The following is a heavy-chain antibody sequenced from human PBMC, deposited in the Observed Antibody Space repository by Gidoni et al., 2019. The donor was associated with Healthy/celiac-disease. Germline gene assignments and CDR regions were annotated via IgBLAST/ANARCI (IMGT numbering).Heavy chain of an antibody. J-gene: IGHJ6*02. Sequence: QVQLQESGPGLVTPSQTLSLTCTVSGGSISSGSYYWSWIRQPAGKGLEWIGRIYTSGSTNYNPSLKSRVTISVDTSKNQFSLKLSSVTAADTAVYYCARDVVGRGYSYGYNYYYGMDVWGQGTTVTVSS. D-gene: IGHD5-18*01. CDR2: IYTSGST. CDR1: GGSISSGSYY. V-gene: IGHV4-61*02. CDR3: ARDVVGRGYSYGYNYYYGMDV.